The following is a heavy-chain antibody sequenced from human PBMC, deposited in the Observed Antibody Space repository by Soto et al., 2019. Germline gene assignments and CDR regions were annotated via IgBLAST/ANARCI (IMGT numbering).Heavy chain of an antibody. CDR2: IYYSGST. CDR3: ARRRLAVAGPEYFQH. V-gene: IGHV4-39*01. Sequence: QLQLQESGPGLVKPSETLSLTCTVSGGSISSSSYYWGWIRQPPGKGLEWIGSIYYSGSTYYNPSLTSRVTISVDTSKNQFSLKLSSVTAADTAVYYCARRRLAVAGPEYFQHWGQGTLVTVSS. D-gene: IGHD6-19*01. CDR1: GGSISSSSYY. J-gene: IGHJ1*01.